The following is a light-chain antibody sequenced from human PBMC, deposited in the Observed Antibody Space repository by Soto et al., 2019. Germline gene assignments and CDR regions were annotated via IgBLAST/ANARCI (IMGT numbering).Light chain of an antibody. CDR3: QQRSNWPRT. CDR1: QSVSSNY. Sequence: EIVLTQSPGTLSLSPGERATLSCRASQSVSSNYLAWYQQIPGQAPRLLIYGVSSRAAGIPDRFSGSGSGTDFTLTISSLEPEDFAVYYCQQRSNWPRTFGQGTKVDIK. CDR2: GVS. J-gene: IGKJ1*01. V-gene: IGKV3D-20*02.